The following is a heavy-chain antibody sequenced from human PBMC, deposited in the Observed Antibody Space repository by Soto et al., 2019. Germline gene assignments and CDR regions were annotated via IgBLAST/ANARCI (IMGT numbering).Heavy chain of an antibody. CDR1: GFTFGNYW. J-gene: IGHJ4*02. Sequence: LRLSCAASGFTFGNYWMHWVRQAPGKGLEWVSRMNSDGSTTNYANSVKGRFTVSRDNARNTLHLQMNSLRAEDTAVYYCATAEVDYWGPGTLVTVSS. CDR3: ATAEVDY. CDR2: MNSDGSTT. V-gene: IGHV3-74*01.